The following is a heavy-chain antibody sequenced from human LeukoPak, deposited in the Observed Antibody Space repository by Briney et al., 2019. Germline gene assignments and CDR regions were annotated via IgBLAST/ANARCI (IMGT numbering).Heavy chain of an antibody. CDR2: VYYGGST. CDR3: ARGTPHYYGSGSYYIRRFDP. Sequence: TPSETLSLTCTVSGGSISNYYWTWIRQPPGKELEWIGYVYYGGSTNGNPSLRSRLTISVDTSKNQFSLELSSVTAADTAVYYCARGTPHYYGSGSYYIRRFDPWGQGTLVTVSS. J-gene: IGHJ5*02. V-gene: IGHV4-59*01. D-gene: IGHD3-10*01. CDR1: GGSISNYY.